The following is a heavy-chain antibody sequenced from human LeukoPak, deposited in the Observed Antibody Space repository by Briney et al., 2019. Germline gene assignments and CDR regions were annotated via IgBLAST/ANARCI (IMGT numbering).Heavy chain of an antibody. CDR2: INPNSGGT. V-gene: IGHV1-2*02. J-gene: IGHJ6*02. Sequence: ASVKVSCKASGYTFTGYYMHWVRQAPGQGLEWMGWINPNSGGTNYAQKFQGRVTMTRDTSISTAYMELSRLRSDDMAVYYCARGLRFLEWLEYYYYYGMDVWGQGTTVTVSS. CDR3: ARGLRFLEWLEYYYYYGMDV. D-gene: IGHD3-3*01. CDR1: GYTFTGYY.